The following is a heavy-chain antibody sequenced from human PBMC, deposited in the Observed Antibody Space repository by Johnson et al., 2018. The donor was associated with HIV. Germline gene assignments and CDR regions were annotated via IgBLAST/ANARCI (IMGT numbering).Heavy chain of an antibody. CDR2: IYIGGNT. J-gene: IGHJ3*02. V-gene: IGHV3-53*01. Sequence: VQLVESGGGLVKPGGSLRLSCAASALSVSTNYISWVRQAPGKGLEWISVIYIGGNTYYADSVRGRFTISRDSSKTTVYLQMNSLRAEDTAVYFCAGPYNWRNDYGAFDIWGQGTMVTVSS. CDR3: AGPYNWRNDYGAFDI. CDR1: ALSVSTNY. D-gene: IGHD1-20*01.